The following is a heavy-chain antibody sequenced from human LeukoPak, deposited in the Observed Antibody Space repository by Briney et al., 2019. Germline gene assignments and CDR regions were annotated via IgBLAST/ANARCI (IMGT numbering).Heavy chain of an antibody. V-gene: IGHV1-69*01. J-gene: IGHJ4*02. CDR1: GGTFSSYA. Sequence: SVKVSCKASGGTFSSYAISWVRQAPGQGLEWMGGIIPIFGTANYAQKFQGRVTITADESTSTAYMELRSLRSEDTAVYYCARDGDCSGGSCYSGGYYWGQGTLVTVSS. D-gene: IGHD2-15*01. CDR3: ARDGDCSGGSCYSGGYY. CDR2: IIPIFGTA.